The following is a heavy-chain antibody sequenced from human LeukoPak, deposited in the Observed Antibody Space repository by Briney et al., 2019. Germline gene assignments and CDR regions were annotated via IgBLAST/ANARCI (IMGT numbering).Heavy chain of an antibody. J-gene: IGHJ5*02. CDR2: IRYDGTNK. D-gene: IGHD6-13*01. CDR3: ARSWSTIAAGWFDP. V-gene: IGHV3-33*01. Sequence: GRSLRLSCAASGFTFSSYGMHWVRQAPGKGMEWVAVIRYDGTNKYYADSVKGRFTISRDNSKNTPYLQMNSLRAEHTAVYYSARSWSTIAAGWFDPWGQGTLVTVSS. CDR1: GFTFSSYG.